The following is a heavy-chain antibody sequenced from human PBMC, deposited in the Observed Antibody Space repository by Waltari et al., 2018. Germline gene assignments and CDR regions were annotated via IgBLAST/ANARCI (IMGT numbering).Heavy chain of an antibody. V-gene: IGHV1-3*01. D-gene: IGHD6-13*01. Sequence: QVQLVQSGAEVKKPGASVKVACKASGYTFTDYAVHWMRKAHGQGLEWVGWINCVNGNIKYSPKFGGSGTITRETSANTAYMELSRRRSEDTAVYYCARGGERSTWYSRFDPGGQGTLVSVSS. CDR2: INCVNGNI. J-gene: IGHJ5*02. CDR1: GYTFTDYA. CDR3: ARGGERSTWYSRFDP.